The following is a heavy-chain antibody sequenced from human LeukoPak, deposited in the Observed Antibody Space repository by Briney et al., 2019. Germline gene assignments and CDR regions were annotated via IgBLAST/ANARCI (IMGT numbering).Heavy chain of an antibody. Sequence: PSQTLSLTCTVSGGSISSGGYYWSWIRQPPGKGLEWIGEINHSGSTNYNPSLKSRVTISVDTSKNQFSLKLSSVTAADTAVYYCASSSGKAREGWFDPWGQGTLVTVSS. CDR1: GGSISSGGYY. CDR2: INHSGST. CDR3: ASSSGKAREGWFDP. D-gene: IGHD3-10*01. V-gene: IGHV4-30-2*01. J-gene: IGHJ5*02.